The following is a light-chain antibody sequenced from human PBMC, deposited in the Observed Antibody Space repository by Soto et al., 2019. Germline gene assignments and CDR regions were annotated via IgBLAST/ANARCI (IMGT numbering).Light chain of an antibody. J-gene: IGKJ1*01. CDR3: QQYFRPWT. CDR1: QSVLYSSNNKNY. CDR2: WAS. Sequence: DIVMTQSPDSLAVSLGERATINCKSSQSVLYSSNNKNYLAWYQQKPGQPPKLLIYWASTRESGVPDRFSGSGSGTDFTLTISSLQAEDVAVYYCQQYFRPWTFGQGTMMEIK. V-gene: IGKV4-1*01.